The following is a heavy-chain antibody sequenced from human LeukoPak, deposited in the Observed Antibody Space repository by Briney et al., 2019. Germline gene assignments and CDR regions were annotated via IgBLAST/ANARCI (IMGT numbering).Heavy chain of an antibody. CDR2: INPNSGGT. V-gene: IGHV1-2*02. Sequence: ASVKVSCKASGYTFTGYYMHWVRQAPGQGLEWMGWINPNSGGTNYAQKFQGRVTMTRDTSISTAYMELSRLRSDDTAVYYCARDHITMVRGVIRWFDPWGQGTLVTVSS. CDR3: ARDHITMVRGVIRWFDP. D-gene: IGHD3-10*01. CDR1: GYTFTGYY. J-gene: IGHJ5*02.